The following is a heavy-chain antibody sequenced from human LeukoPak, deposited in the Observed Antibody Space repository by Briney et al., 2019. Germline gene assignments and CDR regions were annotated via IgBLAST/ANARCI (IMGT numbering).Heavy chain of an antibody. D-gene: IGHD3-22*01. CDR2: INHSGST. CDR3: ARGRVYYYDSSGYYYAMYWFDP. CDR1: GGSFSGYY. J-gene: IGHJ5*02. Sequence: SETLSLTCAVYGGSFSGYYWSWIRQPPGKGLEWIGEINHSGSTNYNPSLKSRVTISIDTSKNQFSLKLSSVTAADTAVYYCARGRVYYYDSSGYYYAMYWFDPWGQGTLVTVSS. V-gene: IGHV4-34*01.